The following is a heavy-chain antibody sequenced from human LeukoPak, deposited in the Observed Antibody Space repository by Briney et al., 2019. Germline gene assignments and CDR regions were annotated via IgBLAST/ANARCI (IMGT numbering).Heavy chain of an antibody. CDR2: ISGSCGNT. Sequence: GWALRLSCAASVFTFSSYAMSWLRPAPGKGLEWVSAISGSCGNTYYAHSVKVRFTISRDNSKSTLYLQMNNLRAEDTAVYYCARRRPGYYYDSSGSSAPDFDYWGQGTLVTVSS. D-gene: IGHD3-22*01. CDR3: ARRRPGYYYDSSGSSAPDFDY. J-gene: IGHJ4*02. V-gene: IGHV3-23*01. CDR1: VFTFSSYA.